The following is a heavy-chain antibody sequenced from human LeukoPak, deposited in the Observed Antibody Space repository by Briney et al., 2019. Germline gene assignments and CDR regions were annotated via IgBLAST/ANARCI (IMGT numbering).Heavy chain of an antibody. J-gene: IGHJ3*02. Sequence: SQTLSLTCTVSGGSISIYYWSWIRQPPGKGLEWIGYIYDSGSTNYNPSLKSRVTISVDTSKNQFSLKLSSVTAADTAVYYCACLTTADAFDIWGQGTMVTVSS. CDR1: GGSISIYY. CDR2: IYDSGST. CDR3: ACLTTADAFDI. V-gene: IGHV4-59*01. D-gene: IGHD3-22*01.